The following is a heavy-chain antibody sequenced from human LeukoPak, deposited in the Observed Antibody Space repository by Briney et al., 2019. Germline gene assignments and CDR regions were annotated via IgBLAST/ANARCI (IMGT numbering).Heavy chain of an antibody. CDR1: GGSISSYY. Sequence: PSETLSLTCTVSGGSISSYYWSWIRQPPGKGLECIGYIHYSGSTNYNPSLKSRVTISKDTSKNQFSLKLNSVTAADTAVYYCARSLVVVTAIPWFDPWGQGTLVTVSS. D-gene: IGHD2-21*02. CDR3: ARSLVVVTAIPWFDP. J-gene: IGHJ5*02. CDR2: IHYSGST. V-gene: IGHV4-59*01.